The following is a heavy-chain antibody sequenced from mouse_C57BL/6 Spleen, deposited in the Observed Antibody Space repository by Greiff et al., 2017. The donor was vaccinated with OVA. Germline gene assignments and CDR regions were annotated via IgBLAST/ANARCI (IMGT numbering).Heavy chain of an antibody. Sequence: EVKVEESGGGLVKPGGSLKLSCAASGFTFSDYGMHWVRQAPEKGLEWVAYISSGSSTIYYADTVKGRFTISRDNAKNTLFLQMTSLRSEDTAMYYCARDYGSPHWYFDVWGTGTTVTVSS. D-gene: IGHD1-1*01. CDR2: ISSGSSTI. V-gene: IGHV5-17*01. CDR3: ARDYGSPHWYFDV. CDR1: GFTFSDYG. J-gene: IGHJ1*03.